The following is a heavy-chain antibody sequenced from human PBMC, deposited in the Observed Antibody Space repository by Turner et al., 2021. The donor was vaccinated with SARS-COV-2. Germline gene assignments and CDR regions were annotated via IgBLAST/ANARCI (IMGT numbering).Heavy chain of an antibody. J-gene: IGHJ4*02. CDR1: GFTVSSNY. CDR3: ARGPHPRGFDY. CDR2: IYSGGST. Sequence: EVQLVETGGGLIQPGGSLRLSCAASGFTVSSNYMSWVRQAPGKGLEWVSVIYSGGSTYYANSGKGRFTISRDNSKNTLYLQMNSLRAEDTAVYYCARGPHPRGFDYWGQGTLVTVSS. V-gene: IGHV3-53*02. D-gene: IGHD3-10*01.